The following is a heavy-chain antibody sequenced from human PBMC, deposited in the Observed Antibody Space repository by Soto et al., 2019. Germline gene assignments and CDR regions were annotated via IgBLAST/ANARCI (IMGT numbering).Heavy chain of an antibody. Sequence: GGSLRLSCAASGFTFSSYSMNWVRQAPGKGLEWVSYISSSSSTIYYADSVKGRFTISRDNAKNSLYLQMNSLRAEDTAVYYCARVIWSGPSLNWFDPWGQGTLVTVSS. D-gene: IGHD3-3*01. CDR1: GFTFSSYS. CDR2: ISSSSSTI. CDR3: ARVIWSGPSLNWFDP. J-gene: IGHJ5*02. V-gene: IGHV3-48*01.